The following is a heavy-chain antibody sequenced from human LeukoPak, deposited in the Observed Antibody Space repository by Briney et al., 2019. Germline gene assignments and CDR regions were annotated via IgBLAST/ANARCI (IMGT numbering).Heavy chain of an antibody. CDR1: GYTFTGYY. V-gene: IGHV1-2*02. CDR3: ASSSTSWWGAFDI. J-gene: IGHJ3*02. CDR2: INPNSGGT. D-gene: IGHD2-2*01. Sequence: ASVKVSCKASGYTFTGYYMHWVRQAPGQGLEWMGWINPNSGGTNYAQKFQGRVTMTRDTSISTAYMELSRLRSDETAVYYCASSSTSWWGAFDIWGQGTMVTASS.